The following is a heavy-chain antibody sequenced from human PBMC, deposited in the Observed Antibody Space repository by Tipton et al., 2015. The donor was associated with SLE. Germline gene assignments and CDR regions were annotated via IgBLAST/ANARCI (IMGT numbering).Heavy chain of an antibody. V-gene: IGHV4-39*02. CDR3: ARDKFEGDYGMDV. CDR1: GGSISSSSYY. Sequence: TLSLTCTVSGGSISSSSYYWGWIRQPPGKGLEWIGSIYYSGSTYYNPSLKSRVTISVDTSKNQFSLKLSSVTAADTAVYYCARDKFEGDYGMDVWGQGTTVTVSS. D-gene: IGHD1-26*01. J-gene: IGHJ6*02. CDR2: IYYSGST.